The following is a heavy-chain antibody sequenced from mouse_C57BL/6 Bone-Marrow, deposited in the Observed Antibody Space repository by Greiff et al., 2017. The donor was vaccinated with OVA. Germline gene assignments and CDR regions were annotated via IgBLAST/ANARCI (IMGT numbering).Heavy chain of an antibody. Sequence: DVKLQESGPVLVKPGASVKMSCKASGYTFTDYYMNWVKQSHGKSLEWIGVINPYNGGTSYNQKFKGKATLTVDKSSSTAYMELNSLTSEDSAVYYCARWGSPYYFDYWGQGTTLTVSS. CDR1: GYTFTDYY. V-gene: IGHV1-19*01. CDR2: INPYNGGT. CDR3: ARWGSPYYFDY. J-gene: IGHJ2*01. D-gene: IGHD6-1*01.